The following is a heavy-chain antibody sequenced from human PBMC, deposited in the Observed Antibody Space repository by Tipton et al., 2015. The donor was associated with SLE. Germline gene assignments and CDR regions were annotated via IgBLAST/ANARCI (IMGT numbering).Heavy chain of an antibody. J-gene: IGHJ4*02. CDR1: GFTFNNYW. Sequence: SLRLSCAASGFTFNNYWMHWFRQVPGKGLEWVSRIDHDGSGTSYADSVEDRFTISRDNTKKTLYLQMNSLRAEDTAVYYCARGSPEIDYWGQGTLVTVSS. CDR3: ARGSPEIDY. V-gene: IGHV3-74*01. D-gene: IGHD1-14*01. CDR2: IDHDGSGT.